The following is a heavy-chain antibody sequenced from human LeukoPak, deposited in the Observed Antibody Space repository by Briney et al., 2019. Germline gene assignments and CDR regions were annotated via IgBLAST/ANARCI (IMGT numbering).Heavy chain of an antibody. Sequence: GGSLRLSCAASGFTFSSYGMHWVRQAPGKGLEWVAFIRYDGTDKYYADSVEGRFTISRDNSKNTLYLQMNSLRAEDTAVYYCAKASGSSWYGVFDYWGQGTLVTVSS. D-gene: IGHD6-13*01. V-gene: IGHV3-30*02. CDR2: IRYDGTDK. J-gene: IGHJ4*02. CDR1: GFTFSSYG. CDR3: AKASGSSWYGVFDY.